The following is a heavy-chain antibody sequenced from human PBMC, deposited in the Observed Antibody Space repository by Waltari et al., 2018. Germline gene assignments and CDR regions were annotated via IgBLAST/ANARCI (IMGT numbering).Heavy chain of an antibody. J-gene: IGHJ4*02. CDR1: GVTVSNNY. V-gene: IGHV3-53*01. CDR2: SYGGGNT. CDR3: ARNQVETALGY. Sequence: EVQLVESGGGLIQPGGSLRLSCVASGVTVSNNYMTWLRQAPGKGLELVSLSYGGGNTYYADSGGSRFTISRDGSKNTVYIPMNSLRAEDTAVYVCARNQVETALGYWGQGTLVTVSS. D-gene: IGHD2-21*02.